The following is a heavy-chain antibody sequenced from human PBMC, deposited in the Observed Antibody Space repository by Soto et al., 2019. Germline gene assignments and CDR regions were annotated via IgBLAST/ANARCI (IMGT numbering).Heavy chain of an antibody. Sequence: GGSLRLSFSDSGFTFGNFWIHWVRQAPGKGLEWVSHIGTDGTDIVYAYSVKGRFIISRDNARNTVYLQMNSLEAEDTAVYYCAKLPWEVARSWGQGTLGTRLL. J-gene: IGHJ4*02. V-gene: IGHV3-74*03. CDR2: IGTDGTDI. CDR3: AKLPWEVARS. D-gene: IGHD1-26*01. CDR1: GFTFGNFW.